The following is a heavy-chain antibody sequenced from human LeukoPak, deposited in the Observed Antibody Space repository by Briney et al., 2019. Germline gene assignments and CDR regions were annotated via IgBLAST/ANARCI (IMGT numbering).Heavy chain of an antibody. V-gene: IGHV4-59*12. J-gene: IGHJ4*02. Sequence: PSETLSLTCTVSGGSISSYYWSWIRQPPGKGLEWIGYIYYSGSTNFNPSLKSRVTISVDTSKNQFSLKLSSVTAADTAVYYCARGLPRGYSYGRSNFDYWGQGTLVTVSS. D-gene: IGHD5-18*01. CDR3: ARGLPRGYSYGRSNFDY. CDR2: IYYSGST. CDR1: GGSISSYY.